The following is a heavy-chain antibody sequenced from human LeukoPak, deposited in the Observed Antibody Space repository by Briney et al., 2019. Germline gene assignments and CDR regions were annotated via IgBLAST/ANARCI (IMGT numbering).Heavy chain of an antibody. V-gene: IGHV1-24*01. CDR3: ATCVGWGTSCYFASFDY. J-gene: IGHJ4*02. CDR2: FDPEDGET. D-gene: IGHD2-2*01. CDR1: GYTLTELS. Sequence: ASVKVSCKVSGYTLTELSMHWVRQAPGKGLEWMGGFDPEDGETIYAQKFQGRVTMTEDTSTDTAYMELSSLRSEDTAVYYCATCVGWGTSCYFASFDYWGQGTLVTVSS.